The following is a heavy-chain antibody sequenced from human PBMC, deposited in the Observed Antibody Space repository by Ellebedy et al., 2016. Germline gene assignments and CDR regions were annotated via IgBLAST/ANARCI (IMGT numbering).Heavy chain of an antibody. Sequence: GGSLRLXCVASGFTFRTYWMHWVRQAPGKGLVWVSRINSDASSTGYADSVKGQFTISRDNAKNTLYLQMNSLRAEDTAVYYCARLKADYGSGSLWGQGTLVTVSS. CDR1: GFTFRTYW. D-gene: IGHD3-10*01. CDR3: ARLKADYGSGSL. CDR2: INSDASST. V-gene: IGHV3-74*01. J-gene: IGHJ4*02.